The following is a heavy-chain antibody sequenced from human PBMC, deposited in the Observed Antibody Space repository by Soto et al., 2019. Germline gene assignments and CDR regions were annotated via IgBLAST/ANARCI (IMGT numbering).Heavy chain of an antibody. Sequence: XSVKVSCKASGYPFTSYGIIWVRQAPGQGLEWMGWISAYNGNTNYAQKLQGRVTMTTDTSTSTAYMELRSLRSDDTAVYYCARDSSSSHWDYYYYGMDVWGQGTTVTVSS. CDR3: ARDSSSSHWDYYYYGMDV. J-gene: IGHJ6*02. CDR2: ISAYNGNT. V-gene: IGHV1-18*01. D-gene: IGHD6-13*01. CDR1: GYPFTSYG.